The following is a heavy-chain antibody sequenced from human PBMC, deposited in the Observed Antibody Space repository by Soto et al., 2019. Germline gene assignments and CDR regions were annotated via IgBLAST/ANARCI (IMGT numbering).Heavy chain of an antibody. CDR2: IYYSGST. CDR3: ASYHGSESFYYNGIDY. V-gene: IGHV4-59*05. J-gene: IGHJ4*02. Sequence: SETLSLTCTVSVAPITINYWSWIRQAPGKGLEWIGSIYYSGSTYYNPSLKSRVTISVDTSKNQFSLKLNSVTAAETAVYYCASYHGSESFYYNGIDYWGQGTLVTVSS. D-gene: IGHD3-10*01. CDR1: VAPITINY.